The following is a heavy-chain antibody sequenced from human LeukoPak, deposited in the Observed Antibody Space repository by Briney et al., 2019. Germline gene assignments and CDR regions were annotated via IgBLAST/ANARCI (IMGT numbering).Heavy chain of an antibody. J-gene: IGHJ4*02. CDR1: GFTFSSYA. Sequence: PGRSLRLSCAASGFTFSSYAMHWVCQAPGKGLEWVAVISYDGSNKYYADSVKGRFTISRDNSKNTLYLQMNSLRAEDTAVYYCARGSITMIVVPYRGVLDYWGQGTLVTVSS. D-gene: IGHD3-22*01. CDR3: ARGSITMIVVPYRGVLDY. CDR2: ISYDGSNK. V-gene: IGHV3-30-3*01.